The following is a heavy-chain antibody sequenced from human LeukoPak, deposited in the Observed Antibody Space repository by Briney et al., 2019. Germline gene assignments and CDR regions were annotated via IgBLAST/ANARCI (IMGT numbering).Heavy chain of an antibody. J-gene: IGHJ5*02. V-gene: IGHV1-2*02. CDR2: INPNSGGT. CDR1: GYTFTGYY. CDR3: ARVLRVLECRWFDP. D-gene: IGHD3-3*01. Sequence: GASVKVSCKASGYTFTGYYMHWVRQAPGQGLEWMGWINPNSGGTNYAQKFQGRVTMTRDTSISTAYMELSRLRSDDTAVYYCARVLRVLECRWFDPWGQATLVTVSA.